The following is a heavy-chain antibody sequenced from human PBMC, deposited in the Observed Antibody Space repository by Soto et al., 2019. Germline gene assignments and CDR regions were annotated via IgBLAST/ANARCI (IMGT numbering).Heavy chain of an antibody. CDR1: GYTFTSYG. CDR3: ARTLGITIFGVVTPPDV. CDR2: ISAYNGNT. D-gene: IGHD3-3*01. Sequence: QVQLVQSGAEVKKPGASVKVSCKASGYTFTSYGISWVRQAPGQGLEWMGWISAYNGNTNYAQKLQGRGTMTTDTSTSTAYMEMRSLRSDDTAVYYCARTLGITIFGVVTPPDVWGQGTTVTVSS. V-gene: IGHV1-18*01. J-gene: IGHJ6*02.